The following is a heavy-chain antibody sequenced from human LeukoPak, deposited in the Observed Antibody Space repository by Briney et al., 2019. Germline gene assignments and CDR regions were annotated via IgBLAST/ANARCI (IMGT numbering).Heavy chain of an antibody. V-gene: IGHV3-7*01. D-gene: IGHD1-14*01. Sequence: PGGSLRLSCAASGFIFSSHWMSWVRQAPGKGLGWVGNIKQDGSETHYGGSVTVRFIISRDNAKNSLYLYMNSLRVDDTAVYYCARAFTGTNGWHHSLGYWGQGTLVTVSS. J-gene: IGHJ4*02. CDR1: GFIFSSHW. CDR2: IKQDGSET. CDR3: ARAFTGTNGWHHSLGY.